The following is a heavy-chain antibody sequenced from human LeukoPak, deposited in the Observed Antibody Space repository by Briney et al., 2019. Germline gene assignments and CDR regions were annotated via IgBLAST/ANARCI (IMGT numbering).Heavy chain of an antibody. J-gene: IGHJ6*02. V-gene: IGHV3-11*01. D-gene: IGHD2-15*01. Sequence: KPGGSLRLSCAASGFTFSDYFMSWIRQAPGQGLEWVSYITYSGSTIYYADSVKGRLTISRDNAKNSLYLQMNSLRAEDTAIYYCARVIPATPPYGMDVWGQGTTVTVSS. CDR3: ARVIPATPPYGMDV. CDR1: GFTFSDYF. CDR2: ITYSGSTI.